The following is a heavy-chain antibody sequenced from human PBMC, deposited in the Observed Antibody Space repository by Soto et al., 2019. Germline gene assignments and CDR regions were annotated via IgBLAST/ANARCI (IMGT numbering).Heavy chain of an antibody. CDR1: GFSFSTYG. D-gene: IGHD4-17*01. V-gene: IGHV3-30*03. CDR2: ISNDGSNK. J-gene: IGHJ4*02. Sequence: PGGSLRLSCAASGFSFSTYGMHWVRQAPGKGLEWVAFISNDGSNKYYADSVKGRFTISRDNSKNTLYLQMNSLRAEDTAVYYCARHETLHGDYDYWGQGTLVTVSS. CDR3: ARHETLHGDYDY.